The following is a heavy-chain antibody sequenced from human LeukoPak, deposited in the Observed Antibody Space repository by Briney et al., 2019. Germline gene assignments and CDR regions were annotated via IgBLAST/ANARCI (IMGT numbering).Heavy chain of an antibody. CDR3: ARWGWHYDSSGFDY. V-gene: IGHV3-30-3*01. D-gene: IGHD3-22*01. CDR2: ISYDGSNK. Sequence: GRSLRLSCAASGFTFSSYAMLCVRQAPGKGREWVADISYDGSNKYYADSVKGRFTISRDNSKNTLYLQMNSLRAEDTAVYYCARWGWHYDSSGFDYLGQGTLVTVSS. CDR1: GFTFSSYA. J-gene: IGHJ4*02.